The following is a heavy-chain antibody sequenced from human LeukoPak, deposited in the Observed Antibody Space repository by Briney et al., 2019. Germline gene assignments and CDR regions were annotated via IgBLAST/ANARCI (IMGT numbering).Heavy chain of an antibody. CDR3: AKDEVPYSSSWYYFDY. J-gene: IGHJ4*02. CDR2: ISWNSGSI. Sequence: GGSLRLSCAASGFTFDDYAMHWVRQAPGKGLGWVSGISWNSGSIGYADSVKGRFTISRDNSKNTLYLQMNSLRAEDTAVYYCAKDEVPYSSSWYYFDYWGQGTLVTVSS. D-gene: IGHD6-13*01. CDR1: GFTFDDYA. V-gene: IGHV3-9*01.